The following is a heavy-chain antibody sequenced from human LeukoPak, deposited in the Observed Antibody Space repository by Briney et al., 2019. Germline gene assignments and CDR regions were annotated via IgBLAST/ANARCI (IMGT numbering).Heavy chain of an antibody. CDR1: GGSFSGYY. CDR3: ARGPYSSDPNDY. D-gene: IGHD6-19*01. Sequence: PSETLSLTCAVYGGSFSGYYWSWIRQPPGKGREWIGEINHSGSTNYNPSLKSRVTISVDTSKNQFSLKLSSVTAADTAVYYCARGPYSSDPNDYWGQGTLVTVSS. J-gene: IGHJ4*02. V-gene: IGHV4-34*01. CDR2: INHSGST.